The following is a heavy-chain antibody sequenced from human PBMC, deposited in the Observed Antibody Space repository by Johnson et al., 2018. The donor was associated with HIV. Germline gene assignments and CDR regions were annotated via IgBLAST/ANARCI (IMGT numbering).Heavy chain of an antibody. Sequence: QVQLVESGGAVVQPGRSLRLSCAASGFTFSSYAMHWVRQAPGKGLEWVAVISYDGSNKYYAGSVKGRFTISRDNSKNTLYVQMGGLRAEDMAVYYCAREVYSNFDFDAFDIWGQGTMVTVSS. CDR3: AREVYSNFDFDAFDI. J-gene: IGHJ3*02. CDR1: GFTFSSYA. D-gene: IGHD6-13*01. CDR2: ISYDGSNK. V-gene: IGHV3-30*14.